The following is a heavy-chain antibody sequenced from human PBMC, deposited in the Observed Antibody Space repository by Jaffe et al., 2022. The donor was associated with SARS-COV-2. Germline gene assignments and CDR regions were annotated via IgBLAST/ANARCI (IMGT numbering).Heavy chain of an antibody. D-gene: IGHD6-13*01. Sequence: QVQLVQSGAEVKKPGASVKVSCKASGYTFTSYGISWVRQAPGQGLEWMGWISAYNGNTNYAQKLQGRVTMTTDTSTSTAYMELRSLRSDDTAVYYCARDSRPYRSSSWGGGAFDIWGQGTMVTVSS. V-gene: IGHV1-18*01. CDR3: ARDSRPYRSSSWGGGAFDI. CDR1: GYTFTSYG. CDR2: ISAYNGNT. J-gene: IGHJ3*02.